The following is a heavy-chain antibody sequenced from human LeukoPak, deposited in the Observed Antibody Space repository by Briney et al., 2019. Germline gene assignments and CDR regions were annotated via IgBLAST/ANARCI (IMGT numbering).Heavy chain of an antibody. Sequence: SETLSLTCAVYGESFSGYYWSWIRQPPGKGLEWIGEIIQSGSTNYNPSLKSRLTISVDTSKNQFSLKLSSVTAADTAVYYCARTCGLRITKRAFDIWGQGTMVTVSS. D-gene: IGHD3-10*01. V-gene: IGHV4-34*12. CDR2: IIQSGST. CDR1: GESFSGYY. CDR3: ARTCGLRITKRAFDI. J-gene: IGHJ3*02.